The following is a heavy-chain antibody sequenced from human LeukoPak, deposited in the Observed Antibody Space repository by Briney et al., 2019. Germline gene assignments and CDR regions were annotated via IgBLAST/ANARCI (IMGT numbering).Heavy chain of an antibody. CDR3: ARGRLYSGSYRFPHGMDV. D-gene: IGHD1-26*01. Sequence: SETLSLTCAVYGGSFTVYYWSWIRQPPGKGLEWIGEINHSGSTNYNPSLKSRVTISVDTSKNQFSLKLSSVTAADTAVYYCARGRLYSGSYRFPHGMDVWGQGTTVTVSS. J-gene: IGHJ6*02. V-gene: IGHV4-34*01. CDR2: INHSGST. CDR1: GGSFTVYY.